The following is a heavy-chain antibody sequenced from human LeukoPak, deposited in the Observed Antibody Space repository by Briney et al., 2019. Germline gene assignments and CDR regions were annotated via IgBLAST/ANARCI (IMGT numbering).Heavy chain of an antibody. J-gene: IGHJ4*02. V-gene: IGHV4-59*01. CDR2: IYYSGST. Sequence: SETLSLTCTVSGGSISSYCWSWIRQPPGKGLEWIGYIYYSGSTNYNPSLKSRVTISVDTSKNQFSLKLSSVTAADTAVYYCARRMAYSSSWYFDYWGQGTLVTVSS. CDR3: ARRMAYSSSWYFDY. CDR1: GGSISSYC. D-gene: IGHD6-13*01.